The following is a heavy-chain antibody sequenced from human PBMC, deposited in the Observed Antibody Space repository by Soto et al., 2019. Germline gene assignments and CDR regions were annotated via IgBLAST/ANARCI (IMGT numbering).Heavy chain of an antibody. CDR2: ISAYNGNT. CDR1: GGTFSSYA. Sequence: QVQLVQSGAEVKKPGSSVKVSCKASGGTFSSYAISWVRQAPGQGLEWMGWISAYNGNTNYAQKLQGRVTMTTDTSTSTAYMELRSLRSDDTAVYYCARDRYNWNYVAYYYYGMDVWGQGTTVTVSS. J-gene: IGHJ6*02. D-gene: IGHD1-7*01. CDR3: ARDRYNWNYVAYYYYGMDV. V-gene: IGHV1-18*01.